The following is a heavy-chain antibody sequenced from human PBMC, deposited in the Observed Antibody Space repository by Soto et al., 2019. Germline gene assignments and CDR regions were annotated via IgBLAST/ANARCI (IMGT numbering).Heavy chain of an antibody. D-gene: IGHD3-3*01. CDR3: AKGHEQFLEWLFNDYYMDV. CDR2: ISWNSGSI. CDR1: GFTFDDYA. J-gene: IGHJ6*03. Sequence: EVQLVESGGGLVQPGRSLRLSCAASGFTFDDYAMHWVRQAPGKGLEWVSGISWNSGSIGYADSVKGRFTISRDNAKSSLYLQMNSLRAEDTALYYCAKGHEQFLEWLFNDYYMDVWGKGTTVTVSS. V-gene: IGHV3-9*01.